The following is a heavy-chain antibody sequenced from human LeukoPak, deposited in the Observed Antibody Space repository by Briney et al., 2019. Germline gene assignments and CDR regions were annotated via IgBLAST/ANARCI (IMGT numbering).Heavy chain of an antibody. J-gene: IGHJ4*02. Sequence: SETLSLTCTVSGGSISSSSYYWGWIRQPPGKGLEWIGSIYYSGSTYYNPSLKSRVTISVDTSKNQFSLKLSSVTAADTAVYYCARDTSSGIVGATLWDYWGQGTLVTVSS. D-gene: IGHD1-26*01. CDR3: ARDTSSGIVGATLWDY. CDR1: GGSISSSSYY. V-gene: IGHV4-39*07. CDR2: IYYSGST.